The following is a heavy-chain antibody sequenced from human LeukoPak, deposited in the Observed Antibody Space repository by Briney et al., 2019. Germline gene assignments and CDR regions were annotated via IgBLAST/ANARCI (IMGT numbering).Heavy chain of an antibody. CDR2: ISSSSSYI. D-gene: IGHD5-18*01. CDR1: GFTFSSYS. J-gene: IGHJ4*02. V-gene: IGHV3-21*01. CDR3: ARDRVDTAMPDFDY. Sequence: GGSLRLSCAASGFTFSSYSMNWVRQAPEKGLEWVSSISSSSSYIYYVDSVKGRFTISRDNAKNSLYLQMNSLRAEDTAVYYCARDRVDTAMPDFDYWGQGTLVTVSS.